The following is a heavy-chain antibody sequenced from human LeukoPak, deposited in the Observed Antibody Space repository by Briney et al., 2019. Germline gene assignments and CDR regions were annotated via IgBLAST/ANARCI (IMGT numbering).Heavy chain of an antibody. D-gene: IGHD3-10*01. V-gene: IGHV4-39*01. CDR2: IYYSGST. J-gene: IGHJ4*02. CDR1: GGSISSNDYD. Sequence: SETLSLTCTVSGGSISSNDYDWGWIRQPPGRGLEWIGNIYYSGSTFYNPSLKSRVTISVDTSKNQFSLKLSSVTAADTAVYYCARFMVRGLIVDYWGQGTLVTVSS. CDR3: ARFMVRGLIVDY.